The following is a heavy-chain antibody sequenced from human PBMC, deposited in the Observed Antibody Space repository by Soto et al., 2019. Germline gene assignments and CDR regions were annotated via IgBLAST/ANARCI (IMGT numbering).Heavy chain of an antibody. Sequence: SETPSLTCTVSGGSISSYYWSWIRQPPGKGLEWIGYIYYSGSTNYNPSLKSRVTISVDTSKNQFSLKLSSVTAADTAVYYCARQDSIFPKYSSCWYGQNRWFDPWGPGTLVTVSS. CDR3: ARQDSIFPKYSSCWYGQNRWFDP. CDR1: GGSISSYY. V-gene: IGHV4-59*08. D-gene: IGHD6-13*01. J-gene: IGHJ5*02. CDR2: IYYSGST.